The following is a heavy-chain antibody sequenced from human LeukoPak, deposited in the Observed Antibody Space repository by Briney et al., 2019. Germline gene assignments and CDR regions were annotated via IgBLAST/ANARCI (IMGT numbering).Heavy chain of an antibody. D-gene: IGHD2-15*01. J-gene: IGHJ4*02. V-gene: IGHV3-48*01. CDR1: GFTFSSYN. Sequence: GGSLRLSCAASGFTFSSYNMNWVRQAPGKGLEWVSDISSSGSTIYFADSVKGRFTISRDNSKNTLYLQMGSLRAEDMAVYYCARGVEKGYYYFDYWGQGTLVTVSS. CDR2: ISSSGSTI. CDR3: ARGVEKGYYYFDY.